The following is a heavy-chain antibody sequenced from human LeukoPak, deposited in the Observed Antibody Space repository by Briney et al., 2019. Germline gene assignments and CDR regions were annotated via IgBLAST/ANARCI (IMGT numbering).Heavy chain of an antibody. J-gene: IGHJ4*02. Sequence: GGSLRLSCAPSGFILSDYWMSWVRQAPGKGLEWVASIKNGGTESYHVDSVKGRFTISRDSAKNSLYLQMNSLRADDTALYYCVRDSDRRSDCWGQGTLVAVSS. CDR3: VRDSDRRSDC. V-gene: IGHV3-7*05. CDR1: GFILSDYW. CDR2: IKNGGTES. D-gene: IGHD3-22*01.